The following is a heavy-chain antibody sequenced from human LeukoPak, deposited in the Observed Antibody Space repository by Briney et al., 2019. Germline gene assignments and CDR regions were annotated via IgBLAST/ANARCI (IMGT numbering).Heavy chain of an antibody. CDR1: GFSFSSYS. D-gene: IGHD3-10*01. Sequence: GSLRLSCAASGFSFSSYSMKWVRQAPGKGLEWVSYISGGGSTIYYADSVQGRFTISRDNAKDSLYLQMNSLRDEDAAVYYCARRGSGSYYNPFDYWGQGTLVTVSS. CDR2: ISGGGSTI. CDR3: ARRGSGSYYNPFDY. J-gene: IGHJ4*02. V-gene: IGHV3-48*02.